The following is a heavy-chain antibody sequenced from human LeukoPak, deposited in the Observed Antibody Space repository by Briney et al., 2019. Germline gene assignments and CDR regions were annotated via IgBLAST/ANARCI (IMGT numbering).Heavy chain of an antibody. J-gene: IGHJ4*02. Sequence: PSETLSLTCTVSSGSITSYYWSWIRQPPGKGLEYIGHIYYTGTTDYNPSLKSRVTMSVDTSKSQFSLRLISVTAADTAVYYCAREEYYGSGSPLGYFDYWGQGTLVTVSS. CDR3: AREEYYGSGSPLGYFDY. V-gene: IGHV4-59*12. D-gene: IGHD3-10*01. CDR2: IYYTGTT. CDR1: SGSITSYY.